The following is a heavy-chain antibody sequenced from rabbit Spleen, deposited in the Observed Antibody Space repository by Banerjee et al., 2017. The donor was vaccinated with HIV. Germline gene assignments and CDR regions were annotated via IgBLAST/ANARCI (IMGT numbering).Heavy chain of an antibody. J-gene: IGHJ4*01. CDR1: RIDLMSIAM. D-gene: IGHD5-1*01. CDR3: ARGDTGVGLGDGFTVAYYLRL. V-gene: IGHV1S45*01. CDR2: INTITGTA. Sequence: QEQLKETGGGLVQPGGSLTLSCKASRIDLMSIAMSWVRQAPGKGLEWIACINTITGTAVYATWAKGRFTISKTSSNTVALQMTSLTAADTATYLCARGDTGVGLGDGFTVAYYLRLWGQGTLVTVS.